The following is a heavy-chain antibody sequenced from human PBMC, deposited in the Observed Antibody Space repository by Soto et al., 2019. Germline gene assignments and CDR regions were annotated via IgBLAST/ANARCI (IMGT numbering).Heavy chain of an antibody. CDR2: THYSGNT. Sequence: SETLSLTCTVSGGSISSYYWDWIRQPPGKGLEWIGYTHYSGNTNYHPSLKGRVTISLDTSRNQFSLNLSAVTAADTAVYYCARHTWTIRAGFDYWGQGALVTVSS. CDR3: ARHTWTIRAGFDY. J-gene: IGHJ4*02. V-gene: IGHV4-59*12. D-gene: IGHD3-3*02. CDR1: GGSISSYY.